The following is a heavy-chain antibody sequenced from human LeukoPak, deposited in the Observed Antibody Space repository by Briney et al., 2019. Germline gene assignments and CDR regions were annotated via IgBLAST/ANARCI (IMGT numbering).Heavy chain of an antibody. CDR2: IYPGDSHT. J-gene: IGHJ4*02. CDR3: ARSLNRIVGATTFDY. D-gene: IGHD1-26*01. V-gene: IGHV5-51*01. CDR1: GYIFTSYW. Sequence: GESRQISGQGSGYIFTSYWIGWVRRLPGKGGEGMGIIYPGDSHTRYSPSFQGQVTISPDKSISTAYLQWSSLKASDTAMYYCARSLNRIVGATTFDYWGQGTLVTVSS.